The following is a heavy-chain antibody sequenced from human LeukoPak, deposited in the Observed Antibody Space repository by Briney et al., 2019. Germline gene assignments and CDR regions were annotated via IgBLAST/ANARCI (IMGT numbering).Heavy chain of an antibody. CDR1: GFTFSSYA. J-gene: IGHJ4*02. CDR3: ATYRQVLLPFES. V-gene: IGHV3-30*04. D-gene: IGHD2-8*02. Sequence: PGGSLRLSCAASGFTFSSYAMHWVRQAPGKGLEWVAVISYDGSNKHYADSVRGRFTISRDNSKSTLSLQMNSLRAEDTAIYYCATYRQVLLPFESWGQGTLVTVSS. CDR2: ISYDGSNK.